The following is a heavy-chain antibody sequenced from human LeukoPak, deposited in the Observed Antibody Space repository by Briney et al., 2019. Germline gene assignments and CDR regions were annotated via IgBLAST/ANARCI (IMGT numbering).Heavy chain of an antibody. J-gene: IGHJ4*02. CDR2: IIPIFGTA. CDR1: GGTFSSYA. CDR3: AGRWLRFNYFDY. D-gene: IGHD5-12*01. V-gene: IGHV1-69*06. Sequence: ASVKVSCKASGGTFSSYAISWVRQAPGQGLEWMGGIIPIFGTANYAQKFQGRVTITADKSTSTAYMELSSLRSEDTAVYYCAGRWLRFNYFDYWGQGTLVTVSS.